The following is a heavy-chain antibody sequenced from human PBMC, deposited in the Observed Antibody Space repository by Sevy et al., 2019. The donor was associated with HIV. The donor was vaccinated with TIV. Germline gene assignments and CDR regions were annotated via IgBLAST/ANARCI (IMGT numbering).Heavy chain of an antibody. CDR2: ISSSSSYI. CDR3: ARDSLSSSWYGVLDP. V-gene: IGHV3-21*01. CDR1: GFTFSSYS. D-gene: IGHD6-13*01. Sequence: GGSLRLSCAASGFTFSSYSMNWVRQAPGKGLEWVSSISSSSSYIYYADSVKGRFTISRDNAKNSLYLQMNSLRAEDTAVYYCARDSLSSSWYGVLDPWGQGTLDTVSS. J-gene: IGHJ5*02.